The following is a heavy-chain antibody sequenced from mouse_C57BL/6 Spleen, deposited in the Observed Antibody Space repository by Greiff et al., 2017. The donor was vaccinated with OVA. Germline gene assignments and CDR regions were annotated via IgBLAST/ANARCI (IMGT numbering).Heavy chain of an antibody. CDR2: IDPSDSYT. CDR3: ASGPAWFAY. CDR1: GYTFTSYW. Sequence: VQLQQPGAELVKPGASVKLSCKASGYTFTSYWMQWVKQRPGQGLEWIGEIDPSDSYTNYNQKFKGKATLNADTSSSTAYLQLSSLTSSDSAVYYCASGPAWFAYWGQGTLVTVSA. V-gene: IGHV1-50*01. J-gene: IGHJ3*01.